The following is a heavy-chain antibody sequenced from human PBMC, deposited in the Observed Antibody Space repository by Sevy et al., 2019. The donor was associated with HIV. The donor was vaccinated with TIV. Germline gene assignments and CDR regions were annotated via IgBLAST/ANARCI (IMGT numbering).Heavy chain of an antibody. V-gene: IGHV3-7*03. CDR2: IKRDGSEK. Sequence: GGSLRLSCAASGFTFSSYWMSWVRQAPGKGLEWVANIKRDGSEKYYVDSVKGRFTISSDNAKNSLYLQMNSLRAEDTAVYYCASDCSSASCFWGMDVWGQGTTVTVSS. J-gene: IGHJ6*02. D-gene: IGHD2-2*01. CDR1: GFTFSSYW. CDR3: ASDCSSASCFWGMDV.